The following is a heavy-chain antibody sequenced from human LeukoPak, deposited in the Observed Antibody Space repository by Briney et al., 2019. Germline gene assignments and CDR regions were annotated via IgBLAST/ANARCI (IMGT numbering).Heavy chain of an antibody. D-gene: IGHD5-18*01. V-gene: IGHV3-74*01. J-gene: IGHJ6*02. Sequence: GGSLRLSCAVSGFTFSSYWMQWVRQAPGEGLVWVSRINSDGRSTDYADSVKGRFTISRDNAKNTLYLQMNSLRDDDTAVYYCARDIAAMGLYYYYGMDVWGQGTTVTVSS. CDR1: GFTFSSYW. CDR2: INSDGRST. CDR3: ARDIAAMGLYYYYGMDV.